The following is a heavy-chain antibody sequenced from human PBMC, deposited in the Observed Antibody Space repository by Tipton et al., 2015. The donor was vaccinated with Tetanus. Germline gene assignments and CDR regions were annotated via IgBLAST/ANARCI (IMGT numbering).Heavy chain of an antibody. D-gene: IGHD6-13*01. Sequence: TLSLTCTVSGDSTSSYYWNWIRQSPVKGLEWIGYINSGSTHYNPSLKGRVTISVDTSKNQFSLQLTSVTAADTAVYFCAGVTAQRTELYFDHWGQGTLVTVSS. J-gene: IGHJ4*02. V-gene: IGHV4-59*01. CDR3: AGVTAQRTELYFDH. CDR2: INSGST. CDR1: GDSTSSYY.